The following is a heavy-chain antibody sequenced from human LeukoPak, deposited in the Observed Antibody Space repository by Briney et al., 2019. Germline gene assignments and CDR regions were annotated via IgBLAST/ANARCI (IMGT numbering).Heavy chain of an antibody. Sequence: SETLSLTCTVSNGSISSYYWSWIRQPPGKGLEWIGYIYYSGSTYYNPSLKSRVTISVDTSKNQFSLKLSSVTAADTAVYYCARFYGDNPYFDYWGQGTLVTVSS. CDR3: ARFYGDNPYFDY. J-gene: IGHJ4*02. CDR2: IYYSGST. CDR1: NGSISSYY. V-gene: IGHV4-59*08. D-gene: IGHD4-17*01.